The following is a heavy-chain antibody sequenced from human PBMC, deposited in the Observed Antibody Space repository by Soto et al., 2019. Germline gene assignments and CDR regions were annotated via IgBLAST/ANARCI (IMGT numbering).Heavy chain of an antibody. D-gene: IGHD3-22*01. V-gene: IGHV4-39*01. J-gene: IGHJ4*02. CDR1: GGSISSSSYY. CDR3: ARHNRGTIVVAPYFDY. Sequence: SETLSLTCTVSGGSISSSSYYWGWIRQPPGKGLEWIGSIYYSGSTYYNPSLKSRVTISVDTSKNQFSLKLSSVTAADTAVYYCARHNRGTIVVAPYFDYWGQGTLVTVS. CDR2: IYYSGST.